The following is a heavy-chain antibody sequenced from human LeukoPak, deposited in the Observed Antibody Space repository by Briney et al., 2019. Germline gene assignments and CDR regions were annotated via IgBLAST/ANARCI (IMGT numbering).Heavy chain of an antibody. D-gene: IGHD1-1*01. CDR3: ARALRTRLGAFDI. V-gene: IGHV3-74*01. CDR2: INSDGSST. Sequence: GGSLRLSCAASGFTFDDYAMHWVRQAPGKGLVWVSRINSDGSSTSYADSVKGRFTISRDNAKNTLYLQMNSLRAEDTAVYYCARALRTRLGAFDIWGQGTMVTVSS. J-gene: IGHJ3*02. CDR1: GFTFDDYA.